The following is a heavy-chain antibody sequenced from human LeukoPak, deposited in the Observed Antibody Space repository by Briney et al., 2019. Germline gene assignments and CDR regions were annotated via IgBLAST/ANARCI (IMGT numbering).Heavy chain of an antibody. V-gene: IGHV3-23*01. J-gene: IGHJ4*02. CDR2: ITAGGGT. CDR1: GFTFSSYS. CDR3: ARGWSSVSYYFQY. Sequence: GGSLRLSCAASGFTFSSYSMNWVRQAPGKGLEWVSSITAGGGTSYTDSVKGRFTVYRDNSKNTLYLQMNSLRAGDTAVYFCARGWSSVSYYFQYWGQGTLVTVSS. D-gene: IGHD6-13*01.